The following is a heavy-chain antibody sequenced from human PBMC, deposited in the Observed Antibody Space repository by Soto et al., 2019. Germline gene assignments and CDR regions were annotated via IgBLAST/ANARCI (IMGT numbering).Heavy chain of an antibody. V-gene: IGHV4-31*03. CDR3: ARDPGGAHPYFCH. J-gene: IGHJ4*02. D-gene: IGHD3-3*01. CDR2: IYYSGYT. CDR1: GGSISSSGYY. Sequence: QVQLQESGPGLVKPSQTLSLTCTVSGGSISSSGYYWSWIRQHPGKGLEWIGYIYYSGYTSYNPSHKSRVTNAVDPSKGPFSLELSSLTSADTAVYYFARDPGGAHPYFCHWGQGNLVPVSS.